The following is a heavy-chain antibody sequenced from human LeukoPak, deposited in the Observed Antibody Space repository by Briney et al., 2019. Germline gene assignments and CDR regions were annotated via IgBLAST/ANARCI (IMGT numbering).Heavy chain of an antibody. CDR2: IYSSGSA. CDR3: ARVSYGGNDGDY. D-gene: IGHD4-23*01. V-gene: IGHV4-4*07. J-gene: IGHJ4*02. Sequence: SETLSLTCTVSGASISSYYWSWIRQPAGKGLEWIGHIYSSGSANYNPSLKSRVTISVGTSKNQFSLKLSPVTAADTAVYYCARVSYGGNDGDYWGQGTLVTVSS. CDR1: GASISSYY.